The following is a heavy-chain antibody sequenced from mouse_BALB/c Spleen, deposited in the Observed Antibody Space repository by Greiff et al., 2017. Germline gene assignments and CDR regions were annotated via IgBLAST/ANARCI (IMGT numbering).Heavy chain of an antibody. CDR1: GFTFSSYA. CDR3: ARGWGYDPYWYFDV. CDR2: ISSGGST. J-gene: IGHJ1*01. Sequence: EVKLMESGGGLVKPGGSLKLSCAASGFTFSSYAMSWVRQTPEKRLEWVASISSGGSTYYPDSVKGRFTISRDNARNILYLQMSSLRSEDTAMYYCARGWGYDPYWYFDVWGAGTTVTVSS. V-gene: IGHV5-6-5*01. D-gene: IGHD2-3*01.